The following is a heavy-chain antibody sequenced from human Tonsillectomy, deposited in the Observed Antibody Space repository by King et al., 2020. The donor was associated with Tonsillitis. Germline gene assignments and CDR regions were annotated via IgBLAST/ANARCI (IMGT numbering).Heavy chain of an antibody. CDR2: NSSSSSYI. CDR1: GLTFSSYS. V-gene: IGHV3-21*01. Sequence: DVQLVESGGGLVKPGGSLRLSCAASGLTFSSYSMNWVRQAPGKGLEWVSSNSSSSSYIYCADSVKGRYTISRYNAKNSLYLQMNSLRAEDTAVYYCARKYYYDSSCYRDDNCGMDVWGQGTTVTVSS. J-gene: IGHJ6*02. CDR3: ARKYYYDSSCYRDDNCGMDV. D-gene: IGHD3-22*01.